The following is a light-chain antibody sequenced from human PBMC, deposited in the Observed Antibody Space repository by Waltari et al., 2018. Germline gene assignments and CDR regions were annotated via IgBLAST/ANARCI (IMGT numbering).Light chain of an antibody. CDR1: QDTRNY. Sequence: DIQMTQSPSSLSASVGDRVTITRQASQDTRNYLNWYQQKPGKAPTLLIYDASSLETGVPSRFSGNGSGTDFTFTISSLQPEDIATYYCQQYDNLVFTFGPGTKVDIK. CDR2: DAS. CDR3: QQYDNLVFT. V-gene: IGKV1-33*01. J-gene: IGKJ3*01.